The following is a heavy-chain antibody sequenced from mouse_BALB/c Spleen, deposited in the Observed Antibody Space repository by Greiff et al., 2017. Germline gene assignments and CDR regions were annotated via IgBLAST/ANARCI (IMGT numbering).Heavy chain of an antibody. Sequence: DVKLQESGGDLVKPGGSLKLSCAASGFTFSSYGMSWVRQTPDKRLEWVATISSGGSYTYYPDSVKGRFTISRDNAKNTLYLQMSSLKSEDTAMYYCARHRVVAPDYYAMDYWGQGTSVTVSS. D-gene: IGHD1-1*01. CDR2: ISSGGSYT. CDR3: ARHRVVAPDYYAMDY. J-gene: IGHJ4*01. CDR1: GFTFSSYG. V-gene: IGHV5-6*02.